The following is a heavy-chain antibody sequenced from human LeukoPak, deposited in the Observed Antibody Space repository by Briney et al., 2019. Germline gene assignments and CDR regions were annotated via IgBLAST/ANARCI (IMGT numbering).Heavy chain of an antibody. D-gene: IGHD2-2*01. V-gene: IGHV4-59*01. CDR1: GGSISSYY. CDR2: IYYSGST. J-gene: IGHJ6*03. CDR3: ARGGDIVVVPAAINLCYYMDV. Sequence: SSETLSLTCTVSGGSISSYYWSWIRQPPGKGLEWIGYIYYSGSTNYNPSLKSRVTISVDTSKNQFSLKLSSVTAADTAVYYCARGGDIVVVPAAINLCYYMDVWGKGTTVTVSS.